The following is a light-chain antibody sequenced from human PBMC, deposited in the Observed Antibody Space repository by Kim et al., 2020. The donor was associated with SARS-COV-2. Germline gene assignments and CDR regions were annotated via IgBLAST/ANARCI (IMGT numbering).Light chain of an antibody. J-gene: IGKJ2*01. V-gene: IGKV3-20*01. CDR1: QSVSSSY. CDR3: QLGT. Sequence: PGTLSLSPGERATLSCRASQSVSSSYLAWYQQKPGQAPRLLIYGASSRATGIPDRFSGSGSGTDFTLTISRLEPEDFAVYYCQLGTFGQGTKLEI. CDR2: GAS.